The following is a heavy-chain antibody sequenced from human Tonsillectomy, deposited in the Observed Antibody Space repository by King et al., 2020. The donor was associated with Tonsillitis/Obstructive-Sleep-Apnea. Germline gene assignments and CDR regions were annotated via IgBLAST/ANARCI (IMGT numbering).Heavy chain of an antibody. CDR1: GGTFSSYA. CDR3: GRPHYCSSTSCYTGHFDY. D-gene: IGHD2-2*02. CDR2: IIPIFGTA. V-gene: IGHV1-69*01. Sequence: QLVQSGAEVKKPGSSVKVSCKASGGTFSSYAISWVRQAPGQGLEWMGGIIPIFGTANYAQKFQGRVTITADESTSTAYMELSSLRSEDTAVYYCGRPHYCSSTSCYTGHFDYWGQGTLVTVSS. J-gene: IGHJ4*02.